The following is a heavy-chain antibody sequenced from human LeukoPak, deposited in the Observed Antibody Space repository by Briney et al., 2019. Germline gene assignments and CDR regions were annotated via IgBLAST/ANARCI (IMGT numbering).Heavy chain of an antibody. Sequence: PGGSLRLSCAASGFTFSNYAMTWVRQAPGKGLEWVSTISGTGGFTTSTYYADSVKGRFTISRDNSDNKLYLQMDGLRADDTAVYYCAQDLPTAITARPHYWGQGTLVTVSS. V-gene: IGHV3-23*01. CDR1: GFTFSNYA. D-gene: IGHD2-2*02. J-gene: IGHJ4*02. CDR2: ISGTGGFTTST. CDR3: AQDLPTAITARPHY.